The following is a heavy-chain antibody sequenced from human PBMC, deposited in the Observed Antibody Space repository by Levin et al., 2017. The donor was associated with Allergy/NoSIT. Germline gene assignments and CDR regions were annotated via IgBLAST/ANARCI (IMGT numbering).Heavy chain of an antibody. CDR1: GGSFSGYY. D-gene: IGHD6-13*01. V-gene: IGHV4-34*01. J-gene: IGHJ6*02. CDR2: INHGGST. CDR3: ARRAADFSSSWSLGGDFYYGLDV. Sequence: SQTLSLTCAVYGGSFSGYYWTWIRQPPGKGLEWIGEINHGGSTSYNPSLKSRVNVLVDTSKNQVSLNLRSVTAADTAVYYCARRAADFSSSWSLGGDFYYGLDVWGQGTTVTVSS.